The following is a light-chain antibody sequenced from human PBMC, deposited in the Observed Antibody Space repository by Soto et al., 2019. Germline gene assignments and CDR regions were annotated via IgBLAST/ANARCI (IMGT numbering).Light chain of an antibody. Sequence: AIRMTQSPSSFSASTGDRVTITCRASQSIGTYLAWYQQIPGRAPKLLIFAASTLQRGVQSRFSASDSSTDFTLTISCLQSEDFATYYCQQYYIYPPTFGGGTKVEIK. J-gene: IGKJ4*01. V-gene: IGKV1-8*01. CDR1: QSIGTY. CDR3: QQYYIYPPT. CDR2: AAS.